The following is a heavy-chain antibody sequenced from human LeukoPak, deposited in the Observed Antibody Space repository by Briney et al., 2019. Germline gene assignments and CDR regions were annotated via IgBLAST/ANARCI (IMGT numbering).Heavy chain of an antibody. CDR3: ARGEPYYDFWSGYYFDY. J-gene: IGHJ4*02. CDR2: IYYSGST. V-gene: IGHV4-39*01. Sequence: SETLSLTCTVSGGSISSSSYYWGWIRQPPGKGLEWIGSIYYSGSTYYNPSLKSRVTISVDTSKNQFSLKLSSVTAADTAVYYCARGEPYYDFWSGYYFDYWGQGTLVTVSS. CDR1: GGSISSSSYY. D-gene: IGHD3-3*01.